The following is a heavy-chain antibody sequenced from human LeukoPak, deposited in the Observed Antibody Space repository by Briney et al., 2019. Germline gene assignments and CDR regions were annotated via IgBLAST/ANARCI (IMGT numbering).Heavy chain of an antibody. Sequence: PGGSLRLSCAAPGFPFSSYSMNWVRQAPGKGLEWVSSISSSSSYIYYADSVKGRFTISRDNAKNSLYLQMNSLRAEDTAVYYCAREGIVPAARDYYYYYGMDVWGKGTTVTVSS. CDR2: ISSSSSYI. D-gene: IGHD2-2*01. J-gene: IGHJ6*04. CDR1: GFPFSSYS. V-gene: IGHV3-21*01. CDR3: AREGIVPAARDYYYYYGMDV.